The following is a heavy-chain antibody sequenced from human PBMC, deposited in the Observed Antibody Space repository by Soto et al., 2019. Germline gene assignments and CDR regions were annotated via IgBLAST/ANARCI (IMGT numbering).Heavy chain of an antibody. V-gene: IGHV4-59*01. D-gene: IGHD2-21*01. J-gene: IGHJ5*02. CDR3: AREYSRNWFDP. CDR1: SGSISGYY. CDR2: VYYSGSS. Sequence: SETLSLTCTVSSGSISGYYWNWIRQPPGRGLEWIGYVYYSGSSHYNPSLKSRVTISVDTSKNQISLNLSSVTAVDTAVYYCAREYSRNWFDPWGQGTLVTVS.